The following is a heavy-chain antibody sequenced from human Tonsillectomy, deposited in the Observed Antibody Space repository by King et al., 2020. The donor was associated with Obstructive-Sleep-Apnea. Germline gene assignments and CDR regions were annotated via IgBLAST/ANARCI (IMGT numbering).Heavy chain of an antibody. V-gene: IGHV3-9*01. CDR1: GFTFDDYA. CDR3: AKYIGLSPDYYYYGMDV. J-gene: IGHJ6*02. Sequence: VQLVESGGGLVQPGRSLRLSCAASGFTFDDYAMHWVRQAPGKGLEWVSGISWNSGSIGYADSVKGRFTIVRDNAKNSLYLQMNSLRAEDTALYYCAKYIGLSPDYYYYGMDVWGQGTTVTVSS. CDR2: ISWNSGSI.